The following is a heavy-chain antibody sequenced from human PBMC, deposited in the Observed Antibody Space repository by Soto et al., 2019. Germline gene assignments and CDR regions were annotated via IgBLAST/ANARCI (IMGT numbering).Heavy chain of an antibody. V-gene: IGHV1-46*01. Sequence: ASVKVSCKASGYTFTSYYMHWVRQAPGQGLEWMGIINPIGGRTTYAQKFQDRVTMTRDKSTSTLYMELGSLRSEDTAVYYCGRWGPAAGSNYYYYGMDLWGQGTTFTVSS. CDR1: GYTFTSYY. D-gene: IGHD6-13*01. J-gene: IGHJ6*01. CDR3: GRWGPAAGSNYYYYGMDL. CDR2: INPIGGRT.